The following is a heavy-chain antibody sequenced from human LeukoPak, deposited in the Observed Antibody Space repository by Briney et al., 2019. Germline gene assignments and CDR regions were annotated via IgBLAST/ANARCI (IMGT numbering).Heavy chain of an antibody. CDR1: GGSFSGYY. V-gene: IGHV4-34*01. CDR2: INHSGST. CDR3: ARTLYSSSWYPKLYYFDY. Sequence: SETLSLTCAVYGGSFSGYYWSWIRQPPGKGLEWIGEINHSGSTNYNPSLKSRVTTSVDTSKNQFSLKLSSVTAADTAVYYCARTLYSSSWYPKLYYFDYWGQGTLVTVSS. J-gene: IGHJ4*02. D-gene: IGHD6-13*01.